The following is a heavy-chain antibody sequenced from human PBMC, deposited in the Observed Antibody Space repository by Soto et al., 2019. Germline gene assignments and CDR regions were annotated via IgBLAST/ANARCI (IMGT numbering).Heavy chain of an antibody. V-gene: IGHV2-5*02. CDR2: INWDDDR. CDR3: AHKEFRTSSPFDF. J-gene: IGHJ4*02. CDR1: GFSLTANGVG. Sequence: QITLKESGPALVKPTQTLTLTCTFSGFSLTANGVGVAWIRQPPGKALEWLALINWDDDRHYNPSLTSRLTITKDTSKNQVVLTMPNMDPVHTAKYSCAHKEFRTSSPFDFGDPGILVTVSS.